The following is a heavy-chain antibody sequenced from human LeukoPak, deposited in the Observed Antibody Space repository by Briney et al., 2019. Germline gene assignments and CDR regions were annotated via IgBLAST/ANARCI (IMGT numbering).Heavy chain of an antibody. J-gene: IGHJ4*02. V-gene: IGHV4-59*08. D-gene: IGHD4-23*01. CDR2: IYYSGST. CDR1: GGSMSPYH. CDR3: ASTKPSRWALKAHFDY. Sequence: SETLSLTCTVSGGSMSPYHWGWIRQPPGKGLEWTGYIYYSGSTNYNPSLKSRVTISVDTSKNQFSLKLSSVTAADTAVYYCASTKPSRWALKAHFDYWGQGTLVTVSS.